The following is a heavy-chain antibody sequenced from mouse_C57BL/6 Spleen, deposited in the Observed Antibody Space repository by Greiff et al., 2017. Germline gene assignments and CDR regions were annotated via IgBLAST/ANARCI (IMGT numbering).Heavy chain of an antibody. J-gene: IGHJ1*03. V-gene: IGHV1-4*01. CDR3: ARGYEVWYFDV. CDR1: GYTFTSYT. CDR2: INPSSGYT. D-gene: IGHD2-10*02. Sequence: QVQLQQSGAELARPGASVKMSCKASGYTFTSYTMQWVKQRPGQGLEWIGYINPSSGYTKYNQKFKDKATLTADKSSSTAYMQLSSLTSEDSAVYYCARGYEVWYFDVWGTGTTVTVSS.